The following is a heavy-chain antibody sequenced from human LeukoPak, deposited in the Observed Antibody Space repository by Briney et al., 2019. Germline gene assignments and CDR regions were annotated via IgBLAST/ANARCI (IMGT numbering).Heavy chain of an antibody. CDR1: GSTFSSYA. Sequence: ASVKVSCKASGSTFSSYAISWVRQAPGQGLEWMGGIIPIFGTANYAQKFQGRVTITTDESTSTAYMELSSLRSEDTAVYYCAREVVVAATVYWYFDLWGRGTLVTVSS. CDR2: IIPIFGTA. CDR3: AREVVVAATVYWYFDL. J-gene: IGHJ2*01. V-gene: IGHV1-69*05. D-gene: IGHD2-15*01.